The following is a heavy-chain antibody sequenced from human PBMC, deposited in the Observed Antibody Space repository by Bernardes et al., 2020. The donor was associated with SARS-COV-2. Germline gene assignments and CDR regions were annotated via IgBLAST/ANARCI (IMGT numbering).Heavy chain of an antibody. V-gene: IGHV3-7*03. Sequence: GGSLRLSCVASGFTFSSYWMSWVRQAPGKGLEWVANIKQDGSEKYYVDSVKGRFTISRDNSKNTLYLQMNSLRAEDTAVYYCAKRDYDSSGYYSGPWGQGTLVTVSS. J-gene: IGHJ5*02. CDR2: IKQDGSEK. CDR3: AKRDYDSSGYYSGP. D-gene: IGHD3-22*01. CDR1: GFTFSSYW.